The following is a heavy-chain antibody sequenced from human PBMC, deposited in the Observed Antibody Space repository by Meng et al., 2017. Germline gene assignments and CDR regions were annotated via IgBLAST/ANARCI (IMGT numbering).Heavy chain of an antibody. V-gene: IGHV4-59*01. CDR3: VKGPNDYGDYVNFWY. D-gene: IGHD4-17*01. Sequence: SETLSPTCTVSGGSISSYYWSWIRQPPGKGLEWIGYIYYSESTNYNPSLKSRVTISVDTTKNQYTLKLSSVTAANTTVYCCVKGPNDYGDYVNFWYWGQGTLVTVSS. J-gene: IGHJ4*02. CDR2: IYYSEST. CDR1: GGSISSYY.